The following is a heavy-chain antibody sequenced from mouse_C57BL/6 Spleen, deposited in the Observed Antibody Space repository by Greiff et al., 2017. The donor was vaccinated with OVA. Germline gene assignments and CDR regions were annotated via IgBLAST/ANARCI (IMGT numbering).Heavy chain of an antibody. J-gene: IGHJ4*01. CDR3: ARGYYYGSSYSAMDY. V-gene: IGHV1-69*01. Sequence: QVHVKQPGAELVMPGASVKLSCKASGYTFTSYWMHWVKQRPGQGLEWIGEIDPSDSYTNYNQKFKGKSTLTVDKSSSTAYMQLSSLTSEDSAVYYCARGYYYGSSYSAMDYWGQGTSVTVSS. CDR1: GYTFTSYW. D-gene: IGHD1-1*01. CDR2: IDPSDSYT.